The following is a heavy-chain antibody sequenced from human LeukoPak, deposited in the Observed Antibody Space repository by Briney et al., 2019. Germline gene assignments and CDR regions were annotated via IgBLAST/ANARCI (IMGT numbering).Heavy chain of an antibody. CDR3: AKGGSSWYGLFDY. J-gene: IGHJ4*02. Sequence: GGSLRLSCATSGFTFSNFAMSWVRQAPGKGLEWVSAISAGDSGNYADSVKGRFTISRDNSKNTVYLQMNSLRAEDTAVYYCAKGGSSWYGLFDYWGQGTLVTVSS. CDR2: ISAGDSG. D-gene: IGHD6-13*01. V-gene: IGHV3-23*01. CDR1: GFTFSNFA.